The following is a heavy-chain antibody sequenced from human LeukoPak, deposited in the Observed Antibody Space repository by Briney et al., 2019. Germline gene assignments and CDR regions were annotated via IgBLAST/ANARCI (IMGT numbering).Heavy chain of an antibody. CDR1: GFTFSSYA. Sequence: GGSLRLSCAASGFTFSSYAMSWVRQAPGKGLEWVSAISGSGGRTYYADSVKGRFTISRDNSKNTLYLQMNSLRAEDTAVYYCAKPFPQTKWIPNWFDPWGQGTLVTVSS. CDR2: ISGSGGRT. D-gene: IGHD5-18*01. V-gene: IGHV3-23*01. CDR3: AKPFPQTKWIPNWFDP. J-gene: IGHJ5*02.